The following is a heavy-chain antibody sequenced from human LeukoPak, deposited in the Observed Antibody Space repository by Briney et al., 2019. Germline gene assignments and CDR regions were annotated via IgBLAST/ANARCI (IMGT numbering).Heavy chain of an antibody. Sequence: SETLSLTCAVYGGSFSGCYWSWIRQPPGKGLEWIGEINHSGSTNYNPSLESRVTISVDTSKNQFSLKLSSVTAADTAVYYCARAGSEYWGQGALVTVSS. J-gene: IGHJ4*02. CDR3: ARAGSEY. CDR2: INHSGST. D-gene: IGHD3-10*01. V-gene: IGHV4-34*01. CDR1: GGSFSGCY.